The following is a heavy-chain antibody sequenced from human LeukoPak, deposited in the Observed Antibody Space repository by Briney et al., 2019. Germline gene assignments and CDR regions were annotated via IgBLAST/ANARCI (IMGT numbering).Heavy chain of an antibody. CDR1: GFTFGDYA. CDR2: IRSKAYGGTT. Sequence: GRSLRLSCTASGFTFGDYAMSWFRQAPGKGLEWVGFIRSKAYGGTTEYAASVKGRFTISRDDSKSIAYLQMNSLKTEDTAVYYCTRGTMVEGQWLVPFDYWGQGTLVTVSS. J-gene: IGHJ4*02. CDR3: TRGTMVEGQWLVPFDY. V-gene: IGHV3-49*03. D-gene: IGHD6-19*01.